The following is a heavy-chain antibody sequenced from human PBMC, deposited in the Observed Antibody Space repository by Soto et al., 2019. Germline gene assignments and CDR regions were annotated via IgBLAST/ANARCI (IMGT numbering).Heavy chain of an antibody. Sequence: SETLSLTCNVPGGSISIYYWSWIRQPPGKGPEYIGHVYNSGSTIHSPPLNSRATISVDTSKNQVALKLTSVTAADTAVYYCANPRGGYDILAGYYSINPDYWGQGTRVTVSS. V-gene: IGHV4-59*01. D-gene: IGHD3-9*01. J-gene: IGHJ4*02. CDR2: VYNSGST. CDR3: ANPRGGYDILAGYYSINPDY. CDR1: GGSISIYY.